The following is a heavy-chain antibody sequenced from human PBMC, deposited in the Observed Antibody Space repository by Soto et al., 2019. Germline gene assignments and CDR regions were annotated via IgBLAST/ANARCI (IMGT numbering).Heavy chain of an antibody. CDR1: GYTFTGYY. V-gene: IGHV1-2*02. J-gene: IGHJ4*02. CDR3: ARVKNPGSVVLDY. D-gene: IGHD2-15*01. CDR2: INPNSGGT. Sequence: ASVKVSCKASGYTFTGYYMHWVRQAPGQGPEWMGWINPNSGGTNYAQKFQGRVTMTRDTSISTAYMELSRLRSDDTAVYYCARVKNPGSVVLDYWGQGTLVTVSS.